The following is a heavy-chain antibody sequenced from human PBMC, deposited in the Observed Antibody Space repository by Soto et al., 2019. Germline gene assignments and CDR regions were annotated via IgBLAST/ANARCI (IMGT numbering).Heavy chain of an antibody. V-gene: IGHV4-61*01. CDR1: GGSVSSGSYY. J-gene: IGHJ6*02. Sequence: PSETLSLTCTVSGGSVSSGSYYWSWIRQPPGKGLEWTGYIHYSGSTNYNPSLKSRVTISVDTSKNQFSLKLSSVTAADTAVYYCARGAGSFYYYGMDVWGQGTTVTAP. CDR2: IHYSGST. CDR3: ARGAGSFYYYGMDV. D-gene: IGHD3-10*01.